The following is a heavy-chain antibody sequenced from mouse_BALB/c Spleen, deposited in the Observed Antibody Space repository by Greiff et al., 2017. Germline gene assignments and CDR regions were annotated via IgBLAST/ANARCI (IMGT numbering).Heavy chain of an antibody. CDR2: IDPETGGT. Sequence: QVQLQQSGAELVRPGASVTLSCKASGYTFTDYEMHWVKQTPVHGLEWIGAIDPETGGTAYNQKFKGKATLTADKSSSTAYMELRSLTSEDSAVYYCTRRGAWFAYGGQGTLVTVSA. CDR3: TRRGAWFAY. CDR1: GYTFTDYE. V-gene: IGHV1-15*01. J-gene: IGHJ3*01.